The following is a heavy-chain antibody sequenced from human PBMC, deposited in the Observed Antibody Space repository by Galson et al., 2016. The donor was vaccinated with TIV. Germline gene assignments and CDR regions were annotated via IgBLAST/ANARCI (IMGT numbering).Heavy chain of an antibody. D-gene: IGHD3-3*01. CDR1: GFTFSSFW. Sequence: SLRLSCAASGFTFSSFWMSWVRQAPGKGLEWVTNIKQDGSERYYVDSVKGRFIISRDNAKNSVYLQMNSLRAEDTAVYYCARGRSGYFDYWGRGTLVAVSS. V-gene: IGHV3-7*03. CDR2: IKQDGSER. J-gene: IGHJ4*02. CDR3: ARGRSGYFDY.